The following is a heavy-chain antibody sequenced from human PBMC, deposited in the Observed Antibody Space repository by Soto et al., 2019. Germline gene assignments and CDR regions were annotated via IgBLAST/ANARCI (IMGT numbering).Heavy chain of an antibody. Sequence: PGESLKISCKGSGYSFTSYWIGWVRQMPGKGLEWMGIIYPGDSDTRYSPSFQGQVTISADKSITTAYLQWSSLKASDTAMYYCARGYCTNGVCYEYPFDYWGQGTLVTVSS. CDR2: IYPGDSDT. CDR3: ARGYCTNGVCYEYPFDY. V-gene: IGHV5-51*01. D-gene: IGHD2-8*01. CDR1: GYSFTSYW. J-gene: IGHJ4*02.